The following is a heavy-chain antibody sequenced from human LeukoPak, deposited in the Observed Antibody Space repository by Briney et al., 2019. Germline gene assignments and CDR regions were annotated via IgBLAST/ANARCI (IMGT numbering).Heavy chain of an antibody. CDR3: ATTDVPGAYWNYIYY. J-gene: IGHJ4*02. CDR1: EFTFSSYW. V-gene: IGHV3-7*01. CDR2: IKQDGSEK. Sequence: GGSLRLSCTASEFTFSSYWMSWVRQAPGKGLEWVANIKQDGSEKYYVDSVKGRFTISRDNAKNSLYLQMDSLRPEDTSLYYCATTDVPGAYWNYIYYWGQGTLVTVSS. D-gene: IGHD3-16*01.